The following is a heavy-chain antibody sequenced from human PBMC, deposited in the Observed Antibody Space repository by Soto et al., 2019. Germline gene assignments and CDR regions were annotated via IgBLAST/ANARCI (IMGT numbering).Heavy chain of an antibody. CDR1: GDTFTFYS. Sequence: QVQLVQSGAEVKKPRSSVRVSCKASGDTFTFYSINWVRQAPGLGLEWMGRINPILSMSNYAQRFQCRVTMTADKSTSTAYFELSTLRSEDTAMYYCASSYGSGYRAFDYWGQGALVTVSS. CDR3: ASSYGSGYRAFDY. CDR2: INPILSMS. D-gene: IGHD3-10*01. V-gene: IGHV1-69*02. J-gene: IGHJ4*02.